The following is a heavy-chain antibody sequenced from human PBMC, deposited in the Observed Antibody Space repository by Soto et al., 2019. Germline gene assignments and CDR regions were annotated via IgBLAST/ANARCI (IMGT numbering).Heavy chain of an antibody. Sequence: SETLSLTCTVSGGSISSFYWGWIRQPPGKGLEWIGYIYYSGSTNYNPSLKSRVSISVDTSKNQFSLKLSSVTAADTAVYYCARRYGGNFDYWGQGTLVTVSS. D-gene: IGHD1-26*01. CDR1: GGSISSFY. CDR2: IYYSGST. J-gene: IGHJ4*02. CDR3: ARRYGGNFDY. V-gene: IGHV4-59*01.